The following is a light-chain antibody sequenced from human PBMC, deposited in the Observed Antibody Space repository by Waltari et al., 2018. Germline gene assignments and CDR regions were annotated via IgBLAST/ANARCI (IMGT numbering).Light chain of an antibody. V-gene: IGLV1-47*01. J-gene: IGLJ1*01. CDR2: RSD. CDR1: SSSVGGNF. Sequence: QSVLTQPPSASGTPGQEVTISCSGTSSSVGGNFVFWYQQLPGAAPKLLIFRSDRRPSGVPDRISGSKSGTSASLVITGLRSEDEADYYCAAWDDSLSAYVFGTGTKVTVL. CDR3: AAWDDSLSAYV.